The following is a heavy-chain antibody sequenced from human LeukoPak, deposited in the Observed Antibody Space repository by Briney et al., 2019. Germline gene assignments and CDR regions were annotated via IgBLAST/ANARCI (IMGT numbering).Heavy chain of an antibody. CDR2: FDPEDGET. Sequence: ASVKVSCKVSRYTLTELSMHWVRQAPGKGLEWMGGFDPEDGETIYAQKLQGRVTMTTDTSTSTAYMELRSLRSDDTAVYYCARISSGYYPYFDYWGQGTLVTVSS. CDR1: RYTLTELS. J-gene: IGHJ4*02. V-gene: IGHV1-24*01. CDR3: ARISSGYYPYFDY. D-gene: IGHD3-22*01.